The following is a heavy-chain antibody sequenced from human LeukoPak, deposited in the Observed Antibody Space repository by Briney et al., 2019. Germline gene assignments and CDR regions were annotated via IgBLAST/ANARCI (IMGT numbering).Heavy chain of an antibody. J-gene: IGHJ4*02. CDR3: ASDVGDYGNALAVAGSPLGVFDY. D-gene: IGHD6-19*01. CDR1: GGTFSSYA. Sequence: GASVKVSCKASGGTFSSYAISWVRQAPGQGLEWMGRIIPIFGTANYAQKFQGRVTITTDESTSTAYMELSSLRSEDTAVYYCASDVGDYGNALAVAGSPLGVFDYWGQGTLVTVSS. CDR2: IIPIFGTA. V-gene: IGHV1-69*05.